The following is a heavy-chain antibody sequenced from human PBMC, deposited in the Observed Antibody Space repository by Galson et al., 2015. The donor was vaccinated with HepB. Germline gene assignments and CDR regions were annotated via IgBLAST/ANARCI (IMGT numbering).Heavy chain of an antibody. V-gene: IGHV1-3*01. D-gene: IGHD3-9*01. CDR3: ARSREETYYDAVTGYSAVGWVDP. CDR1: GYGFTSYA. J-gene: IGHJ5*02. CDR2: INVDNGNT. Sequence: SVKVSCKASGYGFTSYALHWVRQAPGQRPEWMGWINVDNGNTRYSQNFQGRVTITRDTSATTVYMELSSLRSEDTAVYYCARSREETYYDAVTGYSAVGWVDPWGQGTLVSVSS.